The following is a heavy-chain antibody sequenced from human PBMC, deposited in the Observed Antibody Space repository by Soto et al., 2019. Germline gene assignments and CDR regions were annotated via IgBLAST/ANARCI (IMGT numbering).Heavy chain of an antibody. CDR3: ARVVVGYDSSGYYHSLFDY. V-gene: IGHV4-30-4*01. D-gene: IGHD3-22*01. J-gene: IGHJ4*02. CDR2: IYYSGST. CDR1: GGSISSGDYY. Sequence: PSETLSLTCTVSGGSISSGDYYWSWIRQPPGKGLEWIGYIYYSGSTYYNPSLKSRVIISVDASKNKFSLKLNTVTAADTAVYYCARVVVGYDSSGYYHSLFDYWGQGTLVTVSS.